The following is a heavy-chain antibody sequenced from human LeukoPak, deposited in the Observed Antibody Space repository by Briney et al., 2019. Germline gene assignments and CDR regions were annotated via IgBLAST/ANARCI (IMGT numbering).Heavy chain of an antibody. CDR2: ISSSSNYI. V-gene: IGHV3-21*01. CDR1: GFTFSSYW. D-gene: IGHD1-14*01. J-gene: IGHJ4*02. CDR3: ARVPGDY. Sequence: PGGSLRLSCAASGFTFSSYWMSWVRQAPGKGLEWVSSISSSSNYIYYADSVKGRFTISRDNAKNSLYLQMNSLRGEDTAVYYCARVPGDYWGQGTLVTVSS.